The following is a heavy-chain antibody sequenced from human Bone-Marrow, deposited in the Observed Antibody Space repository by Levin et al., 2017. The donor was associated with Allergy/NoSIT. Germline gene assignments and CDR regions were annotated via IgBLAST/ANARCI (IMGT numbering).Heavy chain of an antibody. CDR1: GGSFSDYS. CDR3: ARLSQWLDYAMDV. CDR2: INHTGST. V-gene: IGHV4-34*01. D-gene: IGHD6-19*01. J-gene: IGHJ6*02. Sequence: SCAVYGGSFSDYSWSWIRQPPGKGLEWIGEINHTGSTNYNPSLKSRVSISVDMSKNQFSLKVNSVTAADTAVYFCARLSQWLDYAMDVWGQGTTVIVSS.